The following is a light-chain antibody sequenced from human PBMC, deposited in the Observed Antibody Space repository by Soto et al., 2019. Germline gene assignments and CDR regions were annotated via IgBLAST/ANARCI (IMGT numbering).Light chain of an antibody. J-gene: IGKJ1*01. Sequence: EIVLTQSPGTLSLSPGERATLSCRASQSVSSSYLAWYQQKPGQAPRLLIYDTSSRATGIPDRFSRSGSGTDFTLAISRLEPEDFAVYYCQQCCSSPSFGQRTKVALK. V-gene: IGKV3-20*01. CDR1: QSVSSSY. CDR2: DTS. CDR3: QQCCSSPS.